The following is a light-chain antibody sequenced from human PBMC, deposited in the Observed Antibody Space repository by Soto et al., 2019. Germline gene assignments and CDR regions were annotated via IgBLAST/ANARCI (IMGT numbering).Light chain of an antibody. CDR2: EVS. CDR3: SSYAGTYILYF. Sequence: SALTRPHSASGSPVQSVTIPCTGTSSDVGAYNYVSWYQQPPGKATKLMIYEVSQRPSGVPDRISGSKSGNTSSLTVSAIQAEDEADYYCSSYAGTYILYFFGTGTKVTAL. CDR1: SSDVGAYNY. V-gene: IGLV2-8*01. J-gene: IGLJ1*01.